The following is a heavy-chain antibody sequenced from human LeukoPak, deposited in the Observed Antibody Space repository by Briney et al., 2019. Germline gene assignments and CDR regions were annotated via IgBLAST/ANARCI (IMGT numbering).Heavy chain of an antibody. CDR1: GGSFSGYY. D-gene: IGHD2-2*01. CDR2: INHSGST. CDR3: AIYCSSTRGPRRGDYFDY. V-gene: IGHV4-34*01. Sequence: SETLSLTCAVYGGSFSGYYWSWIRQPPGKGLEWIGEINHSGSTNYNPSLKSRVTISVDTSKNQFSLKLSSVTAADTAVYYCAIYCSSTRGPRRGDYFDYWGQGTLVTVSS. J-gene: IGHJ4*02.